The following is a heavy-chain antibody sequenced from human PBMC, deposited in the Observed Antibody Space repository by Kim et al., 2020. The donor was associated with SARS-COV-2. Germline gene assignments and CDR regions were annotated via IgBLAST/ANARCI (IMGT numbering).Heavy chain of an antibody. CDR1: GGSISSGGYY. V-gene: IGHV4-31*03. J-gene: IGHJ5*01. Sequence: SETLSLTCTVSGGSISSGGYYWSWIRQHPGKGLEWIGYIYYSGSTSYNPSLKSRVTLSVATPKNHFSLKLSSVTAADPPVYYCARTRITMIVVVAHLDS. D-gene: IGHD3-22*01. CDR3: ARTRITMIVVVAHLDS. CDR2: IYYSGST.